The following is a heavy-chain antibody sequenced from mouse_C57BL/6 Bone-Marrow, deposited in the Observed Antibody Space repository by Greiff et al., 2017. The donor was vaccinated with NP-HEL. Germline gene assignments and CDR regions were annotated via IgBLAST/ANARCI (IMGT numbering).Heavy chain of an antibody. J-gene: IGHJ2*01. CDR2: SRNKANDYTT. Sequence: EVKLVESGGGLVQSGRSLRLSCATSGFTFSDFYMEWVRQAPGKGLEWIAASRNKANDYTTEYSASVKGRFIVSRDTSQSILYLQMNALRAEDTAIYYCARDLHYYGSSGCYWGQGTTLTVSS. V-gene: IGHV7-1*01. D-gene: IGHD1-1*01. CDR1: GFTFSDFY. CDR3: ARDLHYYGSSGCY.